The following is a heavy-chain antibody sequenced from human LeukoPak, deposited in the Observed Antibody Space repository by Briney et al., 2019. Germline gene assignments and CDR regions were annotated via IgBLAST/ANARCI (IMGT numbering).Heavy chain of an antibody. Sequence: SSETLSLTCAVYGGSFSGYHWTWIRQSPGKGLEWIGDINPSGSTYYNPSLKSRLTISVDTSKNQFSLNLRSVTAADTAVYYCARGRHDITMIVVVMTSVSYYLDVWGKGTTVTVS. V-gene: IGHV4-34*01. CDR1: GGSFSGYH. D-gene: IGHD3-22*01. CDR2: INPSGST. CDR3: ARGRHDITMIVVVMTSVSYYLDV. J-gene: IGHJ6*03.